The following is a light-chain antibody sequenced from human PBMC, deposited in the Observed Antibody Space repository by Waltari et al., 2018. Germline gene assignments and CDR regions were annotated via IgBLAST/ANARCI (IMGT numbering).Light chain of an antibody. CDR1: QTIRRA. CDR3: HQSHASPPT. V-gene: IGKV1-39*01. J-gene: IGKJ4*01. Sequence: DIQMTQTPSSLSASVGDRVNITCRASQTIRRALNWSRQNAGKAPHLLIFVANSLQSGVPSRFSGSGAGTNFTLIISSLQPEDFATYYCHQSHASPPTLGGVTTVEIK. CDR2: VAN.